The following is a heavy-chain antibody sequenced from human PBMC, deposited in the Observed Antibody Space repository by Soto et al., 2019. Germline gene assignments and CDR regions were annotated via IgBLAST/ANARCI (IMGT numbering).Heavy chain of an antibody. D-gene: IGHD2-21*02. CDR3: ARWGRHIVGGTGMGRRHHWFDP. Sequence: QVQLQQWGAGLLKPSETLSLTCAVYGGSFSGYYWSWIRQPPGKGLEWIGEINHSGSTNYNPSLKGWVHISGDTSKNQVPLKLSSVAGGDTAVYYCARWGRHIVGGTGMGRRHHWFDPWGQGTLVTVSS. J-gene: IGHJ5*02. V-gene: IGHV4-34*01. CDR2: INHSGST. CDR1: GGSFSGYY.